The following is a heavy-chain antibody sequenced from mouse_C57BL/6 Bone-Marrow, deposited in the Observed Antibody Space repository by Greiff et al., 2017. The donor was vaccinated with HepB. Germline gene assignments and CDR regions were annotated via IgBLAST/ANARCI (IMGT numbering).Heavy chain of an antibody. CDR1: GYAFTNYL. CDR3: ARGRLAWFAY. Sequence: VQLQESGAELVRPGTSVKVSCKASGYAFTNYLIEWVKQRPGQGLEWIGVINPGSGGTNYNEKFKGKATLTADKSSSTAYMPLSSLTSEDSAVDFCARGRLAWFAYWGQGTLVTVSA. CDR2: INPGSGGT. J-gene: IGHJ3*01. V-gene: IGHV1-54*01.